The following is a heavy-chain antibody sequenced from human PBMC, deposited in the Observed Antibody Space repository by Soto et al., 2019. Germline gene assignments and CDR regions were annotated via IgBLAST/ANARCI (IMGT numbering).Heavy chain of an antibody. V-gene: IGHV5-10-1*01. CDR3: ASSDISSENVYYGMDV. CDR1: DYTFAAYW. D-gene: IGHD6-13*01. J-gene: IGHJ6*02. CDR2: IDPSDSYT. Sequence: GGSLKISWTGFDYTFAAYWIGWVRQMPGKGLEWMGRIDPSDSYTDYSSSFQGHVTISADKSISTAYLQWSSLKASDTAMYYCASSDISSENVYYGMDVWGQGTTVTVSS.